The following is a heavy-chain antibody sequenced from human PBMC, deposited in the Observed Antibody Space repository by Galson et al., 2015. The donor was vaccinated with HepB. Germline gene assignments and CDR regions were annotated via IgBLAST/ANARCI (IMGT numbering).Heavy chain of an antibody. Sequence: SVKVSCKASGYTFSSHAMHWVRQAPGQRPEWMGWINAGDGDIKYSQKFQGRVVITRDTSASSGYMEMSSLTLEDTAVYFCAIGLAAAAEDGYYGMDVWGQGTTVTVSS. CDR2: INAGDGDI. V-gene: IGHV1-3*01. D-gene: IGHD6-13*01. J-gene: IGHJ6*02. CDR1: GYTFSSHA. CDR3: AIGLAAAAEDGYYGMDV.